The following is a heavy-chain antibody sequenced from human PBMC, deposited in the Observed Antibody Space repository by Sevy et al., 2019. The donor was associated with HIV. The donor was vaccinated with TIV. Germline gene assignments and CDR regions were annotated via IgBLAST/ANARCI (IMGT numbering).Heavy chain of an antibody. CDR1: GFIFSSYS. Sequence: GGCLRLSCAGSGFIFSSYSMNWVRQAPGKGLEWISYISNSGSTVYYADSVKGRFSISRDNANNSLYLQMNSLRDDDTAVYYCARGWSSHFDYWGRGALVTVSS. CDR3: ARGWSSHFDY. CDR2: ISNSGSTV. V-gene: IGHV3-48*02. D-gene: IGHD1-26*01. J-gene: IGHJ4*02.